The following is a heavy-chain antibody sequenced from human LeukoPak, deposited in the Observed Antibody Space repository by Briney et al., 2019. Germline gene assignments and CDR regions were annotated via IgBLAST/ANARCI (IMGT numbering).Heavy chain of an antibody. CDR1: GFSFSDSW. Sequence: GGSLRLSCAASGFSFSDSWMSWVRQAPGKGPEWVANIKEDESQEHYADSVKGRFTVSRDNAKNSLFLQMNSLRVEDTAVYYCATYRNWVAGDVWGQGTTVSVSS. CDR3: ATYRNWVAGDV. CDR2: IKEDESQE. D-gene: IGHD7-27*01. V-gene: IGHV3-7*01. J-gene: IGHJ6*02.